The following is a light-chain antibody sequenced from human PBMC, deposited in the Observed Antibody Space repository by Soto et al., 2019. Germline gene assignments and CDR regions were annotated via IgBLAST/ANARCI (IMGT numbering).Light chain of an antibody. CDR2: GAS. CDR1: QGIGSY. J-gene: IGKJ1*01. V-gene: IGKV1-9*01. Sequence: DIQLTQSPYFLSASVGDRVTITCRASQGIGSYLAWYQQKPGKAPKLLISGASTLQSGVPSRFSGSGSGTDFTLTISCLQSEDFATYSCQQSYNSPQTFGQGTKVDIK. CDR3: QQSYNSPQT.